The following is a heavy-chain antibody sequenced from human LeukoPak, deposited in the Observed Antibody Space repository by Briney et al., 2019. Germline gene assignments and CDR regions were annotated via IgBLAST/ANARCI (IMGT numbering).Heavy chain of an antibody. CDR2: IYYSGST. V-gene: IGHV4-39*01. J-gene: IGHJ4*02. CDR3: ARLPTYSSGWHGFDY. D-gene: IGHD6-19*01. Sequence: SETLSLTCTVSGGSISSSSYYWGWIRQPPGKGLEWIGSIYYSGSTYYNPSLKSRVTISVDTSKNQFSLKLSSVTAAGTAVYYCARLPTYSSGWHGFDYWGQGTLVTVSS. CDR1: GGSISSSSYY.